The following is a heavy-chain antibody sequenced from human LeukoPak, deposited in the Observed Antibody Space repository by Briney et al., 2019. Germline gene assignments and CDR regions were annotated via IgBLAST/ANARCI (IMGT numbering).Heavy chain of an antibody. Sequence: KSGGSLRLSCAASGFTFSSYGMSWVRQAPGKGLEWVSGISGSGDITYYADSVKGRFTISRDNSKNTLYLHMNSLRAEDTAVYYCAKGSGSYGKDVEYWGQGTLVTVSS. CDR2: ISGSGDIT. V-gene: IGHV3-23*01. J-gene: IGHJ4*02. D-gene: IGHD1-26*01. CDR1: GFTFSSYG. CDR3: AKGSGSYGKDVEY.